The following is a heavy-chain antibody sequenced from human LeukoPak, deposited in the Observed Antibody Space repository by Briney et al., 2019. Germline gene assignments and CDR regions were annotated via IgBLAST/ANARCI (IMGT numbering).Heavy chain of an antibody. CDR1: GFTFSSYW. J-gene: IGHJ4*02. V-gene: IGHV3-7*01. CDR2: IKQDGGEI. Sequence: TGGSLRLSCAASGFTFSSYWMSWVRQAPGKGLEWVANIKQDGGEIYYVDSVKGRFTISRDNAKNSLSLQMNSLRAEGTAVYYCARDKVVGATHFDYWGQGTLVTVSS. D-gene: IGHD1-26*01. CDR3: ARDKVVGATHFDY.